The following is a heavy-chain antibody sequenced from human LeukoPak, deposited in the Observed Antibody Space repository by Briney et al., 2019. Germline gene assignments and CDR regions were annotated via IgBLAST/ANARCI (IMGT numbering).Heavy chain of an antibody. J-gene: IGHJ4*02. Sequence: ASVKVSCKASGYTFTGYYMHWVRQAPGQGLEWMGRINPNSGGTNYAQKFQGRVTMTRATSTSTVYMELSSLSSEDTAVYYCERAIYCSGGSCHWEFDYWGQGTLVTVSS. CDR3: ERAIYCSGGSCHWEFDY. CDR2: INPNSGGT. V-gene: IGHV1-2*06. D-gene: IGHD2-15*01. CDR1: GYTFTGYY.